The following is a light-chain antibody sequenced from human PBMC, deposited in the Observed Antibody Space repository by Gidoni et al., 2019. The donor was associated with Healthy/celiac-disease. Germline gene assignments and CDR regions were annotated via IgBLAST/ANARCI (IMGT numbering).Light chain of an antibody. CDR1: KVGDKY. CDR2: QDS. J-gene: IGLJ1*01. V-gene: IGLV3-1*01. Sequence: SYDLTPPPSVSVSPGQTASITGSGAKVGDKYACWYQQKPGQSPVLVIYQDSKRPSGIPERFSGSNSGNTATLTISGTQAMDEADYYCQAWDSSTERVFGTGTKVTVL. CDR3: QAWDSSTERV.